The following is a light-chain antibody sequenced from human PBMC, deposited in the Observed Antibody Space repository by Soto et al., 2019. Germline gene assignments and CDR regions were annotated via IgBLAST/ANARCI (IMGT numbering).Light chain of an antibody. V-gene: IGLV2-14*03. CDR1: SSDVGGYNY. CDR2: DVS. CDR3: SSYTSNIPVV. J-gene: IGLJ2*01. Sequence: QSALTQPASVSGSPGQSITISCTGTSSDVGGYNYVSWYQQHPGKAPKLMIYDVSNRPSGVSDRFSGSKSGYTASLTISGLQAEDEADYYCSSYTSNIPVVFGGGTKLTVL.